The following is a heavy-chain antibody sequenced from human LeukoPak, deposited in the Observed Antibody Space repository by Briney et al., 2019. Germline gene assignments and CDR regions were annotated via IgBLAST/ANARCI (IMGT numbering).Heavy chain of an antibody. J-gene: IGHJ4*02. CDR2: INPNSGGP. CDR1: GYSFTGYY. CDR3: VRGYSYGFYFDY. V-gene: IGHV1-2*06. D-gene: IGHD5-18*01. Sequence: ASVKVSCKTSGYSFTGYYIHWVRQAPGQGLEWMGRINPNSGGPNYGQKFQGTVTMTRDASISTAYLELSNLRSDDTAAYYCVRGYSYGFYFDYWGQGSLVTVSS.